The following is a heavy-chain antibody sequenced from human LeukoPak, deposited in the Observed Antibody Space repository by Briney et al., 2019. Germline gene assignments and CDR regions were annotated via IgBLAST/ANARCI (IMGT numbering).Heavy chain of an antibody. CDR2: IYTSGVT. CDR1: GGSISSYY. J-gene: IGHJ6*03. CDR3: AREWTGYCNGGSCSFHMDV. V-gene: IGHV4-4*07. Sequence: SETLSLTCTVSGGSISSYYWSWIRQPAGKGLEWIGRIYTSGVTHYNPSLDSRVTMSVDTSKNQFSLKLRSVTAADTAMYYCAREWTGYCNGGSCSFHMDVWGKGTTVTVSS. D-gene: IGHD2-15*01.